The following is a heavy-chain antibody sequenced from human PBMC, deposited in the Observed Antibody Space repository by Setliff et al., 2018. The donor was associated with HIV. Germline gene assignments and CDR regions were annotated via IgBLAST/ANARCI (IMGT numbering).Heavy chain of an antibody. V-gene: IGHV3-15*01. D-gene: IGHD6-13*01. CDR3: TSRQTNSSSRRFEP. Sequence: GGSLRLSCAASGFTFSYSWMNWVRQAPGKGLEWVGRLKSNIDGGTADYAAPVKGRFTISRDDSKNTLYQQMNSLKSEDTAMYYCTSRQTNSSSRRFEPWGQGTLGTVSS. CDR1: GFTFSYSW. CDR2: LKSNIDGGTA. J-gene: IGHJ5*02.